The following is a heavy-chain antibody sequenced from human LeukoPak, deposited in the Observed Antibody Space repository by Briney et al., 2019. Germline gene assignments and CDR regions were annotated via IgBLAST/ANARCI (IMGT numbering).Heavy chain of an antibody. V-gene: IGHV3-7*01. CDR3: VRALGSSSADY. CDR1: GFTFTHSW. J-gene: IGHJ4*02. CDR2: IKQDGSEK. D-gene: IGHD6-6*01. Sequence: GGSLRLSCAASGFTFTHSWMSWVRQAPAKGLEWVANIKQDGSEKYYVDSVEGRFTISRDNAKNSVSLQMNSLRGEDTAVYYCVRALGSSSADYWGQGTLVTVSS.